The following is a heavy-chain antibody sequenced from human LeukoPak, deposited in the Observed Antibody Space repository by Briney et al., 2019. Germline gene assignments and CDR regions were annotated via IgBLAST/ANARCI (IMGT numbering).Heavy chain of an antibody. CDR2: IYYSGST. CDR3: ARGPPVLRYFDWLSEWPNNNYGMDV. J-gene: IGHJ6*02. CDR1: GGSIRSYY. Sequence: SETLSLTCTVSGGSIRSYYWSWIRQPPGKGLEWIGYIYYSGSTNYNPSLKSRVTISVDTSKNQFSLKLSSVTAADTAVYYCARGPPVLRYFDWLSEWPNNNYGMDVWGQGTTVTVSS. D-gene: IGHD3-9*01. V-gene: IGHV4-59*01.